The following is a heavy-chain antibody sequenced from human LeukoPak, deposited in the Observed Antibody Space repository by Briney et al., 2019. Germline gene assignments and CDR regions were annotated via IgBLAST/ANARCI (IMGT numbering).Heavy chain of an antibody. CDR3: ARDMSTRVTPISYAIDV. V-gene: IGHV1-46*01. J-gene: IGHJ3*01. CDR2: INPNGGRT. D-gene: IGHD4-23*01. CDR1: ENTFTNYY. Sequence: ASVKVSCKASENTFTNYYMHWVRQVPGQGLEWLGLINPNGGRTSYAQNFQGRVTMTRDTSTTTVYLELSSLRSEDTAVYYCARDMSTRVTPISYAIDVWGQGTMVTVSS.